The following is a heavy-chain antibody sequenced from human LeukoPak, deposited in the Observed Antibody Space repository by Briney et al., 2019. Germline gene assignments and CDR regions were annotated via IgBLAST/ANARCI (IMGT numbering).Heavy chain of an antibody. D-gene: IGHD6-19*01. CDR1: GGSFSGYY. CDR3: ARVIGIAVAGTTNWFDP. V-gene: IGHV4-34*01. J-gene: IGHJ5*02. CDR2: INHSGST. Sequence: PSETLSLTCAVYGGSFSGYYWSWIRQPPGKGLEWIGEINHSGSTNYNPSLKSRVSISVDTSKNQFSLKLSSVTAADTAVYYCARVIGIAVAGTTNWFDPWGQGTLVTVSS.